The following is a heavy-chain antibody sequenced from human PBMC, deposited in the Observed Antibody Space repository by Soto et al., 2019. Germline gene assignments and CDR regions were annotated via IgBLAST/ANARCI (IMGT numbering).Heavy chain of an antibody. Sequence: GGALGLSSANSGFTVNDYAMYGVRQAPGQGLEWVAMISSDGHHQFYVDNLRGRFTVSRDNYKNMLFLQMNSLRPEDTAVYYCSRGTYYPQSSGLHADYWGSGTVVTVPS. V-gene: IGHV3-30*03. CDR1: GFTVNDYA. J-gene: IGHJ4*02. D-gene: IGHD3-22*01. CDR2: ISSDGHHQ. CDR3: SRGTYYPQSSGLHADY.